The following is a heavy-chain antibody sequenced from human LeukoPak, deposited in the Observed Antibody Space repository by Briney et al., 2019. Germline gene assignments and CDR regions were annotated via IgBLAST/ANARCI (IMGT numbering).Heavy chain of an antibody. D-gene: IGHD5-18*01. V-gene: IGHV3-30-3*01. CDR2: ISCDGSNK. CDR3: ARDGVGTAMVVWDY. CDR1: GFTFSSYA. J-gene: IGHJ4*02. Sequence: GGSLRLSCAASGFTFSSYAMHWVRQAPGKGLEWVAVISCDGSNKYYADSVKGRFTISRDNSKNTLYLQMNSLRAEDTAVYYCARDGVGTAMVVWDYWGQGTLVTVSS.